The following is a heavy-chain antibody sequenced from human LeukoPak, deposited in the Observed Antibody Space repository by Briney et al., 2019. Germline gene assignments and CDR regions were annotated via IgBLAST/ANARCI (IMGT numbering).Heavy chain of an antibody. D-gene: IGHD1-1*01. J-gene: IGHJ4*02. V-gene: IGHV1-46*02. Sequence: AAVKVSCKASGNSLNNYHIHWVRHAPGQGLEWLGIIRPGGDGPSYAQKFQGRVTMTRDMSTSTVYMELSSLTSDDTAVYYCGRDPTYRNYFDSWGQGTLVTVSS. CDR3: GRDPTYRNYFDS. CDR1: GNSLNNYH. CDR2: IRPGGDGP.